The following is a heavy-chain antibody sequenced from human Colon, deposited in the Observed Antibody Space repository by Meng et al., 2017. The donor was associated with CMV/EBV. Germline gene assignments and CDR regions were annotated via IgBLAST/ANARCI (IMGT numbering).Heavy chain of an antibody. V-gene: IGHV1-18*01. J-gene: IGHJ4*02. CDR3: ARILSGIFEY. D-gene: IGHD3-3*01. CDR1: GYKITSNG. CDR2: IRPNNGDK. Sequence: CKASGYKITSNGSRWVRQGDGKGLEWKGWIRPNNGDKNYAQKLQGRLTMTTDTSTRTAYMELKRLRSDDTAVYYCARILSGIFEYWGQGTLVTVSS.